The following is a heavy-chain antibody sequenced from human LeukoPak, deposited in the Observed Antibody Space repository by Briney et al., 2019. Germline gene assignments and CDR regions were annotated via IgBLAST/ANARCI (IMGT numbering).Heavy chain of an antibody. CDR2: ISNSVTN. D-gene: IGHD1-26*01. CDR1: GGSIRPYY. V-gene: IGHV4-59*01. Sequence: SETLSLTCAVSGGSIRPYYSNWIRHPPGRGLECIGYISNSVTNTYNSCLKSRVIISVDTSKNQFTRRLSAVTAADTAVNYCARGRIESYFSIDYWGQGTLVTVSS. J-gene: IGHJ4*01. CDR3: ARGRIESYFSIDY.